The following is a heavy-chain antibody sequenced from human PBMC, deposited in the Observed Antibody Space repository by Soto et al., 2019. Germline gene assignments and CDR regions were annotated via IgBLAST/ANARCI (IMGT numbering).Heavy chain of an antibody. CDR2: IYSSENT. J-gene: IGHJ6*02. CDR3: ARLNGYCISTNCHGYYGMDV. V-gene: IGHV4-39*01. D-gene: IGHD2-2*03. CDR1: GDSVSTNSYS. Sequence: QLQLQESGPGLVKPSETLSLTCTVSGDSVSTNSYSWGWLRQSPGKGLEWLGTIYSSENTYYNPSLLSRVTISVDTSKNEFSLRLSSVTAADTAVYYCARLNGYCISTNCHGYYGMDVWGQGTTVTVSS.